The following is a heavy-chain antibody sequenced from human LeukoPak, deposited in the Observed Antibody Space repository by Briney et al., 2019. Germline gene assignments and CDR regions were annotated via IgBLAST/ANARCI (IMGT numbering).Heavy chain of an antibody. V-gene: IGHV1-69*13. Sequence: GASVKVSCKASGYTFTNYGISWVRQAPGQGLEWMGGIIPIFGTANYAQKFQGRVAIAADESTSTAYMELSSLRSEDTAVYYCARVYSSGWFDYWGQGTLVTVSS. CDR2: IIPIFGTA. CDR1: GYTFTNYG. CDR3: ARVYSSGWFDY. J-gene: IGHJ4*02. D-gene: IGHD6-19*01.